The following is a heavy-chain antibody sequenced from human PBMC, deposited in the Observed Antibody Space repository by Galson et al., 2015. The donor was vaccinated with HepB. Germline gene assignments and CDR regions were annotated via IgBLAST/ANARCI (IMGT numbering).Heavy chain of an antibody. CDR3: ARETVVINWNFDL. J-gene: IGHJ2*01. V-gene: IGHV3-33*01. D-gene: IGHD3-22*01. Sequence: SLRLSCAASGLNFRSHGIHWVRQAPGRGLEWVACIWHDGSHQHYADSVKGRFTISRDNSIDTMYLQMNSLRVEDTAVYYCARETVVINWNFDLWGRGTLVTVSS. CDR2: IWHDGSHQ. CDR1: GLNFRSHG.